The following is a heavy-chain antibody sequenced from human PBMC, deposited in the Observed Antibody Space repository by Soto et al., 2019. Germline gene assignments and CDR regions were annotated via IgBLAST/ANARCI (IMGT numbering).Heavy chain of an antibody. CDR1: GFIFSSHN. J-gene: IGHJ6*02. Sequence: DVQLVESGGGLVKPGGSLRLSCAASGFIFSSHNMNWVRQAPGKGLEWVSSITGSSSYIFYADSVKGRFTISRDNAKNTVYLHMNSMRAEDTGVYYCARLVASETGYGMGVWGQGTTVTVSS. CDR3: ARLVASETGYGMGV. CDR2: ITGSSSYI. D-gene: IGHD3-9*01. V-gene: IGHV3-21*06.